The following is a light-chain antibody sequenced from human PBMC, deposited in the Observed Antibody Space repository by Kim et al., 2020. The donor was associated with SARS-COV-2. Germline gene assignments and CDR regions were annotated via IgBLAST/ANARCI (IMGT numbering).Light chain of an antibody. CDR3: NCRGSYDNVV. CDR2: GKN. Sequence: SSELTQDPAVSVALGQTVRITCQGDSLRSYYATWYQQKPGQAPIVVIYGKNNRPSGIPDRFSASSSGNTASLTITWTQAGEEADYYCNCRGSYDNVVFGG. CDR1: SLRSYY. V-gene: IGLV3-19*01. J-gene: IGLJ3*02.